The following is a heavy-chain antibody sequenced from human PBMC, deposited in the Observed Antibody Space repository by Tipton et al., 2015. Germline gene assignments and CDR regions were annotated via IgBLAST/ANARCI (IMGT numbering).Heavy chain of an antibody. J-gene: IGHJ4*02. D-gene: IGHD6-19*01. V-gene: IGHV4-61*01. CDR2: YYVGTI. Sequence: TLSLTCNVSGASVSTGSYYYNWIRQPPGQGLQWIAYYYVGTINYNPSLRGRVSISLDVSKNQFSLQLNSVTAADTAVYYCARHPDFITVAGMAYFDYWGQGTLVTVSS. CDR3: ARHPDFITVAGMAYFDY. CDR1: GASVSTGSYY.